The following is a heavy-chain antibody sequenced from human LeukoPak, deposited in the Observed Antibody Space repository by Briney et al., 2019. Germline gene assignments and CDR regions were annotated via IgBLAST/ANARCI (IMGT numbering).Heavy chain of an antibody. V-gene: IGHV4-59*11. D-gene: IGHD3-3*01. J-gene: IGHJ4*02. Sequence: SETLSLTCTVSGGSISRHCWSWLRQPPGKGLEWIGYIYEGVSTNYNLSFKSRVTISVDTSKNHLSLDLSSVTAADTAVYYCASSEDYWNGYYNFWGQGTLVTVSS. CDR2: IYEGVST. CDR3: ASSEDYWNGYYNF. CDR1: GGSISRHC.